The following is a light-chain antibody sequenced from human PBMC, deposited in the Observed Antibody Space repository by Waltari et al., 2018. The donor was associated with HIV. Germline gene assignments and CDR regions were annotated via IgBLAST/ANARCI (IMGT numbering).Light chain of an antibody. V-gene: IGLV2-14*03. CDR2: DVS. CDR1: SSDVGGYNS. J-gene: IGLJ1*01. CDR3: SSYTSSNTLPYV. Sequence: QSALTQPASVSGSPGQSITISCTGTSSDVGGYNSVSGYQQHPGKAPKLMIYDVSNRPSGVSNRFSGSKSGNTASLTISGLQAEDEADYYCSSYTSSNTLPYVFGTGTKVTVL.